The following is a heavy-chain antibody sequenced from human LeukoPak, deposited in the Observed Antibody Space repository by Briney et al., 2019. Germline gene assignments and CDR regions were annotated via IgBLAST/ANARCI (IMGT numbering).Heavy chain of an antibody. Sequence: GGSLRLSCIASGFTFSSYWMHWVRQDPRKGLVWVSRINGDGRNINYADSVRGRFTISRDNAKNTLFLQMNTLRVEDTAVYYCTRDLMDYDVSTGLHHYYMDVWGQGTTVTVSS. CDR1: GFTFSSYW. V-gene: IGHV3-74*01. D-gene: IGHD3-9*01. J-gene: IGHJ6*02. CDR2: INGDGRNI. CDR3: TRDLMDYDVSTGLHHYYMDV.